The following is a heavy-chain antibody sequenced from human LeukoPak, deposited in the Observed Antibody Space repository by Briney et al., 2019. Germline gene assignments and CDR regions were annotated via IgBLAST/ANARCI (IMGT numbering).Heavy chain of an antibody. J-gene: IGHJ4*02. Sequence: GGSLRLSCAASGFTVSSIYMSWVRQAPGKGLEWVSVIYSGGSTYYADSVKGRFTISRDNSKNTLYLQMNSLRAEDTAVYYCARVGYSSGWRGFDYWGQGTLVTVSS. CDR1: GFTVSSIY. CDR2: IYSGGST. CDR3: ARVGYSSGWRGFDY. D-gene: IGHD6-19*01. V-gene: IGHV3-53*01.